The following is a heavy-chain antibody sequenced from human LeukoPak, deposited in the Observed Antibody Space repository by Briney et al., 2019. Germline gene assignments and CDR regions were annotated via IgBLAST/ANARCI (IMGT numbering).Heavy chain of an antibody. D-gene: IGHD3-9*01. CDR2: IKEDGSEM. J-gene: IGHJ4*02. Sequence: GGSLRLSCAVSGFTFSSYWVSWVRQAPGKGLEWVASIKEDGSEMYYVDSVKGRFTISRDNAKNSLYLQMNSLRVEDTAVYYCVRNLPGAGYWGQGTLVIVSS. CDR3: VRNLPGAGY. CDR1: GFTFSSYW. V-gene: IGHV3-7*01.